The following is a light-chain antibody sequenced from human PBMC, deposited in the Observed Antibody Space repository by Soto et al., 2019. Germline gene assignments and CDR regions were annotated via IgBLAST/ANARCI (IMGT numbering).Light chain of an antibody. CDR3: QQRSNWPPSIT. CDR2: GAS. Sequence: DIVLTQSPGTLSLSPEERATLSCRASPSVTNFLAWYQQKPGQAPRLLINGASTRATGIPARFSGSGSGTDFTLTISSLEPEDFAVYYCQQRSNWPPSITFGQGTRLEIK. J-gene: IGKJ5*01. V-gene: IGKV3-11*01. CDR1: PSVTNF.